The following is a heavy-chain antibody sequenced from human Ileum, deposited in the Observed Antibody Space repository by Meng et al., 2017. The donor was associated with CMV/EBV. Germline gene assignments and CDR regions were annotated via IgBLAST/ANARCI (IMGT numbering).Heavy chain of an antibody. CDR2: MNPNSGNT. J-gene: IGHJ6*02. CDR1: RGTFSDSS. D-gene: IGHD3-3*01. Sequence: ASVKVSCKVSRGTFSDSSLGWVRQATGQGLEWMGWMNPNSGNTGYAQKFQGRVTITRNTSISTAYMELSSLRSEDTAVYYCARTLTYYDFWSGYFGTGYYYYGMDVWGQGATVTVSS. V-gene: IGHV1-8*03. CDR3: ARTLTYYDFWSGYFGTGYYYYGMDV.